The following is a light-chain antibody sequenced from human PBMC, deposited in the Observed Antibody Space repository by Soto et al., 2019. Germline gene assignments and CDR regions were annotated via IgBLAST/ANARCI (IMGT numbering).Light chain of an antibody. CDR3: HQYDSSPLT. V-gene: IGKV3-20*01. J-gene: IGKJ4*01. CDR1: QSMSTNY. Sequence: EIVLAQSPDTLSLSPGERATLSCRTSQSMSTNYLAWYQQKSGQPPRLLIYGASIRATGIPDRFSGSGSGTDFPLTLSRLEPEDFAGYYCHQYDSSPLTFGGGAKVEIK. CDR2: GAS.